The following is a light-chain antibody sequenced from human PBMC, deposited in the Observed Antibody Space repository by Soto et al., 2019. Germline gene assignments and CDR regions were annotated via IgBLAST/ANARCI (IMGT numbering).Light chain of an antibody. V-gene: IGKV3-15*01. CDR3: QQFSSYPLT. Sequence: EVVMTQSPATLSVSPGDKVSLSCRANQTISNTLAWYQQKPGQAPRLLIYAASTRATGVSARFSGGGSGTDFTLTISRLEPEDFAVYYCQQFSSYPLTFGGGTKVDIK. CDR1: QTISNT. CDR2: AAS. J-gene: IGKJ4*01.